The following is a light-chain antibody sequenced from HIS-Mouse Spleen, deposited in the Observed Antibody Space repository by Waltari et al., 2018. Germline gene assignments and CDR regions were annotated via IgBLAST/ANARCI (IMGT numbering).Light chain of an antibody. CDR3: QQLNSYPPT. Sequence: DIQLTQSPSFLSASVGDRVTITCRASQGISSYLAWYQQKPGKAPKLLIYAASTLQSGVPSGFRGSGSGTEFTLTISSLQPEDFATYYCQQLNSYPPTFGQGTKVEIK. J-gene: IGKJ1*01. CDR2: AAS. CDR1: QGISSY. V-gene: IGKV1-9*01.